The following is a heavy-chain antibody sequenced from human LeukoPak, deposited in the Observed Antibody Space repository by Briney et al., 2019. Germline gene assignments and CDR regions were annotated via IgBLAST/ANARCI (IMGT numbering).Heavy chain of an antibody. CDR2: INPNSGNT. V-gene: IGHV1-8*03. D-gene: IGHD3-10*01. CDR1: GYTFTGYY. CDR3: ARGRYYGSGRPIDY. Sequence: ASVKVSCKASGYTFTGYYMHWVRQAPGQGLEWMGWINPNSGNTGYAQKFQGRVTITRNTSISTAYMELSSLRSEDTAVYYCARGRYYGSGRPIDYWGQGTLVTVSS. J-gene: IGHJ4*02.